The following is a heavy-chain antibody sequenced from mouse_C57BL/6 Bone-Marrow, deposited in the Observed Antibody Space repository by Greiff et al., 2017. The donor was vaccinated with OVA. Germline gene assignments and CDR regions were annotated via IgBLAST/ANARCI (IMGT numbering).Heavy chain of an antibody. V-gene: IGHV1-47*01. CDR2: FHPYNDDT. Sequence: VQLQQSGAELVKPGASVKMSCKASGYTFTTYPIEWMKQNHGKSLEWIGNFHPYNDDTKYNEKFKGKATLTVEKSSSTVYLELRRLTSDGAAVEYCARRCYGSSDGYFDVWGTGTTVTVSS. CDR3: ARRCYGSSDGYFDV. D-gene: IGHD1-1*01. CDR1: GYTFTTYP. J-gene: IGHJ1*03.